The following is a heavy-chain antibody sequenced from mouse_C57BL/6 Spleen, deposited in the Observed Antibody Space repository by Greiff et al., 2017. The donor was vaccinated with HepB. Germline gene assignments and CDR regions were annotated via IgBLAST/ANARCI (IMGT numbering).Heavy chain of an antibody. CDR1: GYTFTSYW. CDR3: ARGGYHYAMDY. V-gene: IGHV1-50*01. D-gene: IGHD2-2*01. J-gene: IGHJ4*01. Sequence: VQLQHPGAELVKPGASVKLSCKASGYTFTSYWMQWVKQRPGQGLEWIGEIDPSDSYTNYNQKFKGKATLTVDTSSSTAYMQLSSLTSEDSAVYYCARGGYHYAMDYWGQGTSVTVSS. CDR2: IDPSDSYT.